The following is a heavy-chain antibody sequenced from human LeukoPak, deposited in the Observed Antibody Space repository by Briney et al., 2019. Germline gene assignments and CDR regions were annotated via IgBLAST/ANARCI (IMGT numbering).Heavy chain of an antibody. CDR1: GFTFSSYY. CDR3: AREGTAMVSFDY. V-gene: IGHV3-7*01. Sequence: GGSLRLSCAVSGFTFSSYYMGWVRQAPGKGLEWVADIKQDGNEKYYVDSVKGRFTISRDNAKNSLLLQMNSLRAEDTAVYYCAREGTAMVSFDYWGQGTLVTVSS. CDR2: IKQDGNEK. D-gene: IGHD5-18*01. J-gene: IGHJ4*02.